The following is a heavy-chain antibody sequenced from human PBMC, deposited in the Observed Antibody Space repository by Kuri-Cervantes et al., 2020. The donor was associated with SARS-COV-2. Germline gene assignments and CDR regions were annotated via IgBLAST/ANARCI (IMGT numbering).Heavy chain of an antibody. CDR2: INPNSGGT. Sequence: ASVKVSCKASGYTFTSYDINWVRQAPGQGLEWMGWINPNSGGTNYAQKFQGRVTMTRDTSISTAYMELSRLRSDDTAVYYCARDLEAVAGGAFDIWGQGTMVTVSS. V-gene: IGHV1-2*02. D-gene: IGHD6-19*01. J-gene: IGHJ3*02. CDR3: ARDLEAVAGGAFDI. CDR1: GYTFTSYD.